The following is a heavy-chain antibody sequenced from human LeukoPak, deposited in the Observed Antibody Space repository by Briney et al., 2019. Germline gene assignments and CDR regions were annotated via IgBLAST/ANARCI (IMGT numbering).Heavy chain of an antibody. D-gene: IGHD3-22*01. V-gene: IGHV3-33*01. CDR3: ASTDYYDSSGYNY. CDR1: GFTFSSYG. J-gene: IGHJ4*02. Sequence: QPGRSLRLSCAASGFTFSSYGMHWVRQAPGKGLEWVAVIWYDGSNKYYADSVKGRFTISRDNSKNTLYLQMNSLRAEDTAVYYCASTDYYDSSGYNYWGQGTLVTVSS. CDR2: IWYDGSNK.